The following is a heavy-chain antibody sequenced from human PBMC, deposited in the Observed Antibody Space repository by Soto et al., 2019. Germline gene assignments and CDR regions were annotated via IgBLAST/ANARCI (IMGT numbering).Heavy chain of an antibody. CDR3: ARGSSGWYYYYGMDV. CDR1: GFTFSSYG. J-gene: IGHJ6*02. CDR2: IWYDGSNK. D-gene: IGHD6-19*01. V-gene: IGHV3-33*01. Sequence: QVQLVESGGGVVQPGRSLRLSCAASGFTFSSYGMHWVRQAPGKGLEWVAVIWYDGSNKYYADSVKGRFTISRDNSKNMLYLQMNSLRAEDTAVYYCARGSSGWYYYYGMDVWGQGTTVTVSS.